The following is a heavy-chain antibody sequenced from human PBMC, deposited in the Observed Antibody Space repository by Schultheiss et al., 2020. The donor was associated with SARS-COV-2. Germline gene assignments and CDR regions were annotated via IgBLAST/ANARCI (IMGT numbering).Heavy chain of an antibody. J-gene: IGHJ6*02. CDR2: IYYSGST. CDR3: ARDTLSSSWYDYYGMDV. D-gene: IGHD6-13*01. Sequence: SETLSLTCTVSGGSISSSSYYWGWIRQPPGKGLEWIGYIYYSGSTYYNPSLKSRVTISLDASKNHFSLGLNSVTAADTAVYYCARDTLSSSWYDYYGMDVWGQGTTVTVSS. CDR1: GGSISSSSYY. V-gene: IGHV4-39*02.